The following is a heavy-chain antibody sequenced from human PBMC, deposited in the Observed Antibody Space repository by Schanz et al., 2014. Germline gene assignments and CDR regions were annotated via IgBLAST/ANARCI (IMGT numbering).Heavy chain of an antibody. CDR1: GDSISSYY. J-gene: IGHJ4*02. Sequence: QVQLQESGPRLVKPSETLSLTCNVSGDSISSYYWSWLRQAPGKGLEWIGEIYHNGDTSFNPSLKSRATMSVDKSKKEFSLRLTSLTAADTALYYCVRGVGAWEQRIFDYWGKGTLVTVSS. V-gene: IGHV4-59*12. D-gene: IGHD1-26*01. CDR2: IYHNGDT. CDR3: VRGVGAWEQRIFDY.